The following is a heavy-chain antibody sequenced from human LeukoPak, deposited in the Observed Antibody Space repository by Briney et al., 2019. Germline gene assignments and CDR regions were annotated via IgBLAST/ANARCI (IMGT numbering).Heavy chain of an antibody. V-gene: IGHV3-23*01. J-gene: IGHJ3*02. Sequence: PGGSLRLSCAASGFTYSNYAMNWVRQAPGKGLEWVSVISGSGRSTYYADSVKGRFTISRDNSKNTLYLQMNSLRAEDTAVYYRASTYDILTGYYSGAFDIWGQGTMVTVSS. D-gene: IGHD3-9*01. CDR3: ASTYDILTGYYSGAFDI. CDR2: ISGSGRST. CDR1: GFTYSNYA.